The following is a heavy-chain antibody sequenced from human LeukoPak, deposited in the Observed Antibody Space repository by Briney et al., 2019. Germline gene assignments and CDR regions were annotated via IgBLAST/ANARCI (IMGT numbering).Heavy chain of an antibody. CDR1: GFTFNAYA. J-gene: IGHJ4*01. D-gene: IGHD3-16*01. Sequence: GGSMRLSCVGSGFTFNAYAMSWVRQRPGKGPEWDSMISNMGDATDYTESVKDRLSISRDNAKKTLYLQIPDPRGDDTAIYYCAKDPRAMGRYFFDDWGQGSLVIVPS. CDR2: ISNMGDAT. CDR3: AKDPRAMGRYFFDD. V-gene: IGHV3-23*01.